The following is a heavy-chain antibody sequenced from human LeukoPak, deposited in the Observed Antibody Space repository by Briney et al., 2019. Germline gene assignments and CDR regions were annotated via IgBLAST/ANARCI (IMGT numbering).Heavy chain of an antibody. Sequence: SETLSLTCTVSGGSINSDIYSWGWIRQPPGKGLEWIGTIYYSGNTYYNPSLDSRVTISVDTSKNQFSLKLSSVTAADTAVYYCTRDITMVRGIIRGQYFDYWGQGTLVTVSS. V-gene: IGHV4-39*07. CDR3: TRDITMVRGIIRGQYFDY. CDR2: IYYSGNT. D-gene: IGHD3-10*01. CDR1: GGSINSDIYS. J-gene: IGHJ4*02.